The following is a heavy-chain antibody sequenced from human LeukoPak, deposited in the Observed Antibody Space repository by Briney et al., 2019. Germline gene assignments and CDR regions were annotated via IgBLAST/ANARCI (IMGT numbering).Heavy chain of an antibody. D-gene: IGHD2-15*01. CDR1: VGSISSYY. CDR3: AGNHCSGGSCYLGTYDAFDI. Sequence: SETLSLTCTVSVGSISSYYWSWIRQPAGKGLEWIGRIYTSGSTKYNPSLKSRVTISVDTSKNQFSLKLSSVTAADTAVYYCAGNHCSGGSCYLGTYDAFDIWGQGTMVTVSS. CDR2: IYTSGST. J-gene: IGHJ3*02. V-gene: IGHV4-4*07.